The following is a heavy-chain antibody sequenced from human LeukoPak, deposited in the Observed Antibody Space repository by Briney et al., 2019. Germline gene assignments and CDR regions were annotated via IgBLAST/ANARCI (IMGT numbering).Heavy chain of an antibody. CDR3: AIEIVDGFDY. V-gene: IGHV3-74*01. CDR2: INSAASST. Sequence: PGGSLRLSCAAAGFTFSSYWMHWVRQAAGEGGVCVSRINSAASSTSYADSVNARFTISRDNAKNTLYLQMNSLRAEDTAVYYCAIEIVDGFDYWGQGTLVTASS. J-gene: IGHJ4*02. CDR1: GFTFSSYW. D-gene: IGHD3-16*02.